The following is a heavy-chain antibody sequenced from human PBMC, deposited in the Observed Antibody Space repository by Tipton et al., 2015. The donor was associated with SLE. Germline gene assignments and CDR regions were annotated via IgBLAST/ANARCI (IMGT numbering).Heavy chain of an antibody. V-gene: IGHV4-59*08. D-gene: IGHD4-23*01. Sequence: TLSLTCTVSGGSISSYYWSWFRQPPAKGLEWIGFIYYNGKTNYNSSLKSRVTISVDTSKSQFSLKLRSVTAADTAVYYCARHGMVNYYYYGMDVWGQGTTVTVSS. J-gene: IGHJ6*02. CDR1: GGSISSYY. CDR2: IYYNGKT. CDR3: ARHGMVNYYYYGMDV.